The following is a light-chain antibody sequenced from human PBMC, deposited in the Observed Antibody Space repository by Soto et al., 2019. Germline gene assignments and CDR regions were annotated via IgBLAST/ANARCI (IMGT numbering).Light chain of an antibody. Sequence: QSALTQPASVSGSPGQSITISCTGTSNDVGGYNYVSWYQQHPDKAPKLMIYAVIHRPSGVSNRFSGSKSGNTASLTISGLQAEDEADYYCSSYTGSSTLVFGGGTKVTVL. J-gene: IGLJ3*02. CDR1: SNDVGGYNY. CDR2: AVI. V-gene: IGLV2-14*01. CDR3: SSYTGSSTLV.